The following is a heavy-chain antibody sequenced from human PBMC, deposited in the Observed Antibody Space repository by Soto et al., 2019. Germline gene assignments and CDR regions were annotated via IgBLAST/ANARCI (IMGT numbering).Heavy chain of an antibody. CDR2: ISAYNGNT. V-gene: IGHV1-18*01. Sequence: GASVKVSCKASGYTFTSYGISWVRQAPGQGLEWMGWISAYNGNTNYAQKLQGRVTMTTDTSTSTAYIELRSLRSDDTAVYYCARDGGWHKRSYYYYGMDVWGQGTRVTVSS. CDR1: GYTFTSYG. J-gene: IGHJ6*02. D-gene: IGHD6-19*01. CDR3: ARDGGWHKRSYYYYGMDV.